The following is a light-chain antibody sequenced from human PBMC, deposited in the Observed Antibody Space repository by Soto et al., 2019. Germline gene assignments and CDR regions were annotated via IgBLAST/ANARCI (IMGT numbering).Light chain of an antibody. V-gene: IGKV3-20*01. J-gene: IGKJ1*01. CDR3: QQYGSSPWT. Sequence: EIVLTQSPGTLSLSPGERATLSCRASQSVISIYLALYQHKAGQAPRLLIYGASSRATGIPDMFSGSGSGTDFTFTISRLEPEDFAVYYCQQYGSSPWTFGQGTKVDIK. CDR1: QSVISIY. CDR2: GAS.